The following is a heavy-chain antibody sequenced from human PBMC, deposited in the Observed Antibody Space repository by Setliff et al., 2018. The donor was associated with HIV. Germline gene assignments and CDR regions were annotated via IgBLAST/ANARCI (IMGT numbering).Heavy chain of an antibody. V-gene: IGHV5-51*01. J-gene: IGHJ4*02. CDR1: GYNFTTYW. Sequence: GESLKISCKGSGYNFTTYWIAWLRQMPGKGLECMGLIYPGDSDTRLSPSLQGQVTISADKSISTAYLQWSSLKASDTAMYYCARQGSFGVVVYDYWGQGTLVTVS. D-gene: IGHD3-3*01. CDR3: ARQGSFGVVVYDY. CDR2: IYPGDSDT.